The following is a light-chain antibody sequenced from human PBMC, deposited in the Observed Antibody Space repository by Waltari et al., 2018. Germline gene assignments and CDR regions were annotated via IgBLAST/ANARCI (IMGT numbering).Light chain of an antibody. J-gene: IGKJ3*01. CDR1: QDITKW. CDR3: QQYHSFPFS. V-gene: IGKV1D-16*01. Sequence: DIQMTQAPSSLSASVGDRVTITCRASQDITKWLAWYQQQPERAPKSLIFASSVLYSGVPSRFSGSLSGTNFTLTITNLQPEDFATYYCQQYHSFPFSFGPGTRVDI. CDR2: ASS.